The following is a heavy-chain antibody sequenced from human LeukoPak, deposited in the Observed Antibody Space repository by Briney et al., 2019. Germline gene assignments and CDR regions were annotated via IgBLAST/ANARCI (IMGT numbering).Heavy chain of an antibody. J-gene: IGHJ4*02. CDR3: AKGVYSSSSFDY. D-gene: IGHD6-6*01. CDR2: ISGSGGST. CDR1: GFTFSSYA. V-gene: IGHV3-23*01. Sequence: PGGSLRLSCSASGFTFSSYAMSWVRQAPGKGLEWVSAISGSGGSTYYADSVKGRFTISRDNSKNTLYLQMNSLRAEDTAVYYCAKGVYSSSSFDYWGQGTLVTVSS.